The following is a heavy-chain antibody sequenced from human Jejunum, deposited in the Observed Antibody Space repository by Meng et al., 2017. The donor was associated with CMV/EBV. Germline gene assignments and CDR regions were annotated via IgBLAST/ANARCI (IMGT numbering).Heavy chain of an antibody. CDR2: TYYRSKYYN. Sequence: QVKLLQSGPGLVKPTQTLPRTCAISGDSVSSNSAAWNWIRQSPSRGLEWLGRTYYRSKYYNDYALSVKRRITINPDTSKNQFSLQLNSVTPEDTAIYYCARDWGDVRGGFDFWGQGTLVTVSS. CDR3: ARDWGDVRGGFDF. J-gene: IGHJ4*02. D-gene: IGHD3-10*02. V-gene: IGHV6-1*01. CDR1: GDSVSSNSAA.